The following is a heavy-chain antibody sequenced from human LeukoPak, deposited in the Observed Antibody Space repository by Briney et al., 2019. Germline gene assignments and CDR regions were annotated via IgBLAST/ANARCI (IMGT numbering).Heavy chain of an antibody. V-gene: IGHV3-11*04. J-gene: IGHJ6*03. CDR2: ISTSGSTI. CDR1: GFSFSDYY. D-gene: IGHD5-12*01. Sequence: GGSLRLSCAASGFSFSDYYMSWIRQAPGKGLEWVSYISTSGSTIYYADSVKGRFTISRDNAKNSLYLQMNSLRAEDTAVYYCARSGYDHYYYYYYMDVWGKGTTVTVSS. CDR3: ARSGYDHYYYYYYMDV.